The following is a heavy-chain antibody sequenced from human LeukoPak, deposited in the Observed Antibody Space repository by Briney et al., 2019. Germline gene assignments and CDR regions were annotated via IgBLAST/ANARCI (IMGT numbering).Heavy chain of an antibody. J-gene: IGHJ6*03. CDR3: AKDRYGDYEAPFHYHMVA. CDR1: GYTFSGFY. Sequence: GASVKVSCKASGYTFSGFYIHWVRQAPGQGLEWMGWINPNSGVTNYAQKLQGRVTMTRDTSIGTAYMQLSRLRSDDTALYYCAKDRYGDYEAPFHYHMVAWGRGTTVTVSS. D-gene: IGHD5-12*01. CDR2: INPNSGVT. V-gene: IGHV1-2*02.